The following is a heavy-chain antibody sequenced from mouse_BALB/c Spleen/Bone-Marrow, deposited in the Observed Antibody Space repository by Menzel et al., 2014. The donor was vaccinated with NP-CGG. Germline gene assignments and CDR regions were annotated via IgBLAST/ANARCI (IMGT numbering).Heavy chain of an antibody. CDR3: SRGRRDALDY. Sequence: QVQLKHSGAELVKPGASVKLSCKASGYTFTSYYMYWVKQGPGQGLEWFGEINPSNGGTNFNEKFKNKATLTVDKSSSTAYMQLSSLTSEDSAVYYCSRGRRDALDYWGQGTSVTVSS. V-gene: IGHV1S81*02. CDR1: GYTFTSYY. CDR2: INPSNGGT. J-gene: IGHJ4*01.